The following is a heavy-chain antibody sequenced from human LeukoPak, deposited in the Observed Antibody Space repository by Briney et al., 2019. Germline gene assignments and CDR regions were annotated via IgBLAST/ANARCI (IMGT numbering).Heavy chain of an antibody. CDR2: IYTSGST. V-gene: IGHV4-61*02. D-gene: IGHD4-17*01. CDR3: AREGYGDLYY. J-gene: IGHJ4*02. CDR1: GGSISSGSYY. Sequence: SETLSLTCTASGGSISSGSYYWSWIRQPAGKGLEWIGRIYTSGSTNYNPSLKSRVTISVDTSKNQSSLKLSSVTAADTAVYYCAREGYGDLYYWGQGTLVTVSS.